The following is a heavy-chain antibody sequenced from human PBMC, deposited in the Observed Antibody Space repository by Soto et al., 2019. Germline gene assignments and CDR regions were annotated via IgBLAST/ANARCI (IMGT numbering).Heavy chain of an antibody. CDR1: GGPFSGYY. J-gene: IGHJ6*02. Sequence: SETLSLTCAVYGGPFSGYYWSWIRQPPGKGLEWIGEINHSGSTNYNPSLKSRVTISVDTSKNQFSLNLSSVTAADTAVYYCARAPRFFCWCQYYYYYGMDVWGQGTTVTVSS. CDR3: ARAPRFFCWCQYYYYYGMDV. D-gene: IGHD2-8*02. CDR2: INHSGST. V-gene: IGHV4-34*01.